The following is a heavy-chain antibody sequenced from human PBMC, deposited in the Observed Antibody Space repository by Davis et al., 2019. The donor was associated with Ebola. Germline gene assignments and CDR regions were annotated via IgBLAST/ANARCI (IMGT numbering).Heavy chain of an antibody. J-gene: IGHJ5*02. CDR2: IYYSWST. Sequence: SETLSLTCTVSGGTISSYYCSWIRQPQGKGLEWTGYIYYSWSTNYNPSLKSRVTISVDTSKNQFSLKLSSVTAADTAVYYCAGARGYSSGWHRFDPWGQGTLVTVAS. V-gene: IGHV4-59*12. CDR1: GGTISSYY. CDR3: AGARGYSSGWHRFDP. D-gene: IGHD6-19*01.